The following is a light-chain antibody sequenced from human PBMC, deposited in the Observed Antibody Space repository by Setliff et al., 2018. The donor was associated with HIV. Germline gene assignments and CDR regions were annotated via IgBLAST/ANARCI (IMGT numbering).Light chain of an antibody. V-gene: IGLV2-14*02. CDR3: ATWDESLIAWV. CDR2: GEN. CDR1: SSDVGRYNL. Sequence: QSALTQPASVSGSPGQSITISCTGTSSDVGRYNLVSWYQQLPGTAPKRLFSGENRRPSGVPDRFSASKSGTSASLAISGPQSEDEADYYCATWDESLIAWVFGGGTKVTVL. J-gene: IGLJ3*02.